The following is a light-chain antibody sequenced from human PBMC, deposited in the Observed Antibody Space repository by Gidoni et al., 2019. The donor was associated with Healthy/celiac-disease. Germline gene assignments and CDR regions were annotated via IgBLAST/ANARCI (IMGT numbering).Light chain of an antibody. CDR3: QQANTFPFT. V-gene: IGKV1D-12*01. CDR1: QNISSW. Sequence: DIQMTQSPSSVSASIGDRVTITCRTSQNISSWLAWYQQKPGKAPRLLIYSTSSLERGVPSRFSGSGSGTDFTLTISSLQPEDFATYFCQQANTFPFTFGPXTKVDIK. CDR2: STS. J-gene: IGKJ3*01.